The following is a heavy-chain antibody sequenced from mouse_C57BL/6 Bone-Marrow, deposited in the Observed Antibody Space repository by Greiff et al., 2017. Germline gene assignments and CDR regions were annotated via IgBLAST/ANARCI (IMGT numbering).Heavy chain of an antibody. CDR1: GYAFTNYL. D-gene: IGHD1-1*01. CDR2: INPGSGGT. J-gene: IGHJ3*01. Sequence: QVQLQQSGAELVRPGTSVKVSCKASGYAFTNYLIEWVKQRPGQGLEWIGVINPGSGGTNYNEKFKGKATLTADKSSSTAYMQLSSLTSEDSAVSFCASSGYGSMKPPSWFAYWGQGTLVTVSA. CDR3: ASSGYGSMKPPSWFAY. V-gene: IGHV1-54*01.